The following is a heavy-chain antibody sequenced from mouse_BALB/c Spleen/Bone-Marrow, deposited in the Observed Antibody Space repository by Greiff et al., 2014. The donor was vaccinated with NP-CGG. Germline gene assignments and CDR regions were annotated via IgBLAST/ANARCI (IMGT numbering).Heavy chain of an antibody. J-gene: IGHJ2*01. D-gene: IGHD1-1*02. CDR2: IYPGDGDT. Sequence: QVQLQQPGAELARPGASVKLSCKASGYTFTSYWMQWVKQRPGQGLEWIGAIYPGDGDTRYTQKFKGKATLTADKSSSTAYMQLSSLASEDSAVYYCASQGDYGSFDYWGQGTTLTVSS. CDR3: ASQGDYGSFDY. V-gene: IGHV1-87*01. CDR1: GYTFTSYW.